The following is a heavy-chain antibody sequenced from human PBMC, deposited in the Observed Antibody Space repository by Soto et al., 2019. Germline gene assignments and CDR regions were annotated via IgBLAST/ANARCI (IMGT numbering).Heavy chain of an antibody. Sequence: SETLSLTCTVSGGSISSGGYYWSWIRQHPGKGLEWIGYIYYSGSTYYNPSLKSRVTISVDTSKNQFSLKLSSVTAADTAVYYCARDRHSYGYVSFDYWGQGTLVTVSS. CDR2: IYYSGST. CDR1: GGSISSGGYY. CDR3: ARDRHSYGYVSFDY. V-gene: IGHV4-31*03. J-gene: IGHJ4*02. D-gene: IGHD5-18*01.